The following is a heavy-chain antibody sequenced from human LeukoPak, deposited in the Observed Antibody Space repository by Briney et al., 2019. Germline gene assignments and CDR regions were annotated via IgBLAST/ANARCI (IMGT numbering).Heavy chain of an antibody. CDR2: INPNSGGT. D-gene: IGHD5-12*01. V-gene: IGHV1-2*02. Sequence: GASVKVSCKASGYTFTGHYMHWVRQAPGQGLEWMGWINPNSGGTNYAQKFQGRVTMTRDTSISTAYMELSRLRSDDTAVYYCARPRASGYDRFDYWGQGTLVTVSS. J-gene: IGHJ4*02. CDR3: ARPRASGYDRFDY. CDR1: GYTFTGHY.